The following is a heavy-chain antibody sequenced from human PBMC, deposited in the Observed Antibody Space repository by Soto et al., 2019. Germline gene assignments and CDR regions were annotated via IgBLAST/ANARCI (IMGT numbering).Heavy chain of an antibody. CDR1: GGTFSSYA. CDR2: IIPIFGTA. J-gene: IGHJ4*02. Sequence: VKVSCKASGGTFSSYAISWVRQAPGQGLEWMGGIIPIFGTANYAQKFQGRVTITADESTSTAYMELSSLRSEDTAVYYCARLVGDLYYFDYWGQGTLVTVSS. CDR3: ARLVGDLYYFDY. D-gene: IGHD3-10*01. V-gene: IGHV1-69*13.